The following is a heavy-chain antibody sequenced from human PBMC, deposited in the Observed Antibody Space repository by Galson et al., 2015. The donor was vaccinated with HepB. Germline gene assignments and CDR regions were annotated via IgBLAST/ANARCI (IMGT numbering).Heavy chain of an antibody. CDR1: GFTFDDYA. V-gene: IGHV3-9*01. Sequence: SLRLSCAASGFTFDDYAMHWVRQAPGKGLEWVSGISWNSGSIGYADSVKGRFTISRDNAKNSLYLQMNSLRAEDTALYYCAKDRLYYYGSGSSGFDYWGQGTLVTVSS. CDR2: ISWNSGSI. J-gene: IGHJ4*02. D-gene: IGHD3-10*01. CDR3: AKDRLYYYGSGSSGFDY.